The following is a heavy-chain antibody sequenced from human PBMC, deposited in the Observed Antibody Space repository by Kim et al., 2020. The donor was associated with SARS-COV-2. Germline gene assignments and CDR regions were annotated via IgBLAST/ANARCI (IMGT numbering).Heavy chain of an antibody. Sequence: GESLKISCKGSGYRFTSYWISWVRQMPGKGLEWMGRIDPSDSYTNYSPSFQGHVTISADKSISTAYLQWSSLKASDTAMYYCARLARYDSSGFDAFDIWGQGTMVTVSS. CDR3: ARLARYDSSGFDAFDI. J-gene: IGHJ3*02. D-gene: IGHD3-22*01. CDR2: IDPSDSYT. CDR1: GYRFTSYW. V-gene: IGHV5-10-1*01.